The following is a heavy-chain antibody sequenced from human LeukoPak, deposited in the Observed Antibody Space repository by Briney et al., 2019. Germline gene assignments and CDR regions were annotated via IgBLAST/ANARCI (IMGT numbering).Heavy chain of an antibody. J-gene: IGHJ3*01. V-gene: IGHV1-2*02. CDR1: GYTFTDSL. Sequence: ASVKVSCKASGYTFTDSLLHWVRQAPGQGLEWMAWIHRNDGGTYSAQKFQGRVTTARDTSINTAYMELSGLTSDDTADYYCARGVLVGGSDAFDLWGQGTMVIVSS. CDR2: IHRNDGGT. CDR3: ARGVLVGGSDAFDL. D-gene: IGHD2-15*01.